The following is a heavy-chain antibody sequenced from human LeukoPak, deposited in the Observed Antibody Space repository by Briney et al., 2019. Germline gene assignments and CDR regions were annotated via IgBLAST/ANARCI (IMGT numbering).Heavy chain of an antibody. J-gene: IGHJ4*02. Sequence: ASVKVSCKASGGTLSSYAISWVRQAPGQGLEWMGGIIPIFGTANYAQKFQGRVTITADESTSTAYMELSSLRSEDTAVYYCARGSIAAAGTSFDYWGQGTLVTVSS. D-gene: IGHD6-13*01. CDR1: GGTLSSYA. CDR3: ARGSIAAAGTSFDY. V-gene: IGHV1-69*13. CDR2: IIPIFGTA.